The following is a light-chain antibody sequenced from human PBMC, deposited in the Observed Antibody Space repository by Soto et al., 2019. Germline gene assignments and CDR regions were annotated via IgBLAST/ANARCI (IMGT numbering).Light chain of an antibody. CDR3: SSYTITTTRV. CDR2: EVS. CDR1: SSDVGGYNY. J-gene: IGLJ1*01. V-gene: IGLV2-14*03. Sequence: QSALTQPASVSGSPGQSITISCTGTSSDVGGYNYVSWYQQHPGKGPKLMIYEVSNRPSGVSNRFSGSKSGNTATLTISGLQAEDEADYYCSSYTITTTRVFGTGTKVTVL.